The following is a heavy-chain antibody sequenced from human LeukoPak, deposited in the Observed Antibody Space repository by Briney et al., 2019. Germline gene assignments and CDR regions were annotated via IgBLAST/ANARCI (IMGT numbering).Heavy chain of an antibody. J-gene: IGHJ4*02. D-gene: IGHD6-19*01. CDR1: GYTFTGCY. Sequence: ASVKVSCKASGYTFTGCYMHWVRQAPGQGLEWMGWINPNSGGTNYAQKFQGRVTMTRDTSISTAYMELSRLRSDDTAVYYCARGGYSSGWYDDYWGQGTLVTVSS. CDR2: INPNSGGT. CDR3: ARGGYSSGWYDDY. V-gene: IGHV1-2*02.